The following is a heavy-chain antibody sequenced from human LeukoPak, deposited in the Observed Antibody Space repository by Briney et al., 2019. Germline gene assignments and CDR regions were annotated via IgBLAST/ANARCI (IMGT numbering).Heavy chain of an antibody. Sequence: GGSLRLSCVASGFTFSSYSMNWVRQAPGKGLEWVSSISSSSSYIYYADSVKGRFTISRDNAKNSLYLQMNSLRAEDTAVYYCARDGSWTKMDVWGKGTTVTVSS. CDR1: GFTFSSYS. J-gene: IGHJ6*04. CDR3: ARDGSWTKMDV. V-gene: IGHV3-21*01. CDR2: ISSSSSYI. D-gene: IGHD3-10*01.